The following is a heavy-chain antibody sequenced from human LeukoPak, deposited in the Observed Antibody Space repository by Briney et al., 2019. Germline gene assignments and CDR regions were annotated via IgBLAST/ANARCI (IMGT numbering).Heavy chain of an antibody. D-gene: IGHD1-1*01. J-gene: IGHJ4*02. V-gene: IGHV4-38-2*02. CDR3: AREGTGE. CDR1: GYSISSGYY. CDR2: IYYSGST. Sequence: SETLSLTCTVSGYSISSGYYWGWIRQPPGKGLEWIGSIYYSGSTYYNPSLKSRVTISVDTSKNQFSLKLSSVTAADTAVYYCAREGTGEWGQGTLVTVSS.